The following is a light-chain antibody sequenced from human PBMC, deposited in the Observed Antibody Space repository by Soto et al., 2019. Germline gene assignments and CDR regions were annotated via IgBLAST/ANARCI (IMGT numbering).Light chain of an antibody. J-gene: IGKJ1*01. CDR1: QIISSY. CDR2: AAS. Sequence: DIQMTQSPSYLSTSVGDRLTITCRARQIISSYSDGYQQKPGKAPKLLIYAASSLQSGVPSTLRWSGSETDFTLTISRLQPEDFATYCCQQSYSTPQTFGQGTKVDIK. V-gene: IGKV1-39*01. CDR3: QQSYSTPQT.